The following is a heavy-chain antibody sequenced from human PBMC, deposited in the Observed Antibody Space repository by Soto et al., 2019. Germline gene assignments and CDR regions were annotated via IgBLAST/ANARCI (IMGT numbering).Heavy chain of an antibody. CDR2: IIPIFGTA. V-gene: IGHV1-69*01. Sequence: QVQLVQSGAEVKKPGSSVKVSCKASGGTFSSYAISWVRQAPGQGLEWMGGIIPIFGTANYAQKFQGRVTITADESTSTAYMELSSLRSEDTAVYYCARGETAYYDFWSGYDGFDYWGQGTLVTVSS. CDR1: GGTFSSYA. CDR3: ARGETAYYDFWSGYDGFDY. D-gene: IGHD3-3*01. J-gene: IGHJ4*02.